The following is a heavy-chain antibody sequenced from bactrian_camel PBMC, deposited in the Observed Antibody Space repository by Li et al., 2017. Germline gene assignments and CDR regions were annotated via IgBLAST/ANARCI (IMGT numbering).Heavy chain of an antibody. J-gene: IGHJ4*01. D-gene: IGHD5*01. V-gene: IGHV3S53*01. CDR1: EISRNHW. CDR2: VSQDGTP. Sequence: HVQLVESGGGSVQAGGSLTLSCVGSEISRNHWMGWFRQVAGNQREAVASVSQDGTPTYADSVKGRFTISRDNSKDVLKKTLYLQMDALKSDDTAVYYCAAVSYWGTACPPLQTSEGTRAWNYGYYGQGTQVTVS.